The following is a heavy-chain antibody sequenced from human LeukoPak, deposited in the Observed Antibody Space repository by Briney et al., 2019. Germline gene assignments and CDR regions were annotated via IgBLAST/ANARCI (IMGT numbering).Heavy chain of an antibody. CDR1: GGSISSHY. J-gene: IGHJ4*02. V-gene: IGHV4-59*11. Sequence: SETLSLTCTVSGGSISSHYWSWIRQPPGKGLECIGYIYDDGNTNYNPSLKSRVTISVDTSKNQFSLRLTSVTAADTAVYYCARGGWYHDFWGQGTLVSVSS. CDR3: ARGGWYHDF. CDR2: IYDDGNT. D-gene: IGHD2-2*01.